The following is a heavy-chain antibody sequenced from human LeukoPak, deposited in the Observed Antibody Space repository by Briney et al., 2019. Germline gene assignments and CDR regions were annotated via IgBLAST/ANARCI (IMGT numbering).Heavy chain of an antibody. J-gene: IGHJ4*02. Sequence: SETLSLTCSVSGYSINSGYHWGWIRQPPGKGLEWIGTIFHSGSTYYNPSLKSRVTISVDTSNNQFSLKLSSVTAADTAVYYCARVEWFFEYWGQGTLVTVSS. CDR1: GYSINSGYH. CDR2: IFHSGST. V-gene: IGHV4-38-2*02. CDR3: ARVEWFFEY. D-gene: IGHD3-3*01.